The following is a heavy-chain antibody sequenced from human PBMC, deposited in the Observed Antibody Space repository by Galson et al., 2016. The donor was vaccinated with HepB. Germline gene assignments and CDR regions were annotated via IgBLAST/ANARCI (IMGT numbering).Heavy chain of an antibody. CDR1: GDSFSNYA. CDR3: AVGYCRGGSCDGSDRVYYYGMDV. CDR2: IIPIFGTT. D-gene: IGHD2-15*01. Sequence: SVKVSCKASGDSFSNYAISWVRQAPGQGLEWMGGIIPIFGTTNHAQKLQGRVTVAADESTNTAYMELSSLRSEDTAVYYCAVGYCRGGSCDGSDRVYYYGMDVWGQGTTVTVSS. V-gene: IGHV1-69*13. J-gene: IGHJ6*02.